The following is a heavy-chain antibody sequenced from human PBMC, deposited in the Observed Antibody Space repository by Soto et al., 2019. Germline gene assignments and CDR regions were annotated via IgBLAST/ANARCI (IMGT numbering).Heavy chain of an antibody. CDR3: AGLRGYAASPIDY. J-gene: IGHJ4*02. D-gene: IGHD2-15*01. Sequence: SETLSLTCTVSGGSIISSYWSWIRQPRGNGLEWIGYISYSGNTNYSPSLKSRVTMSVDTPKNQFSLRLSSVTTADTAVYYCAGLRGYAASPIDYWGQGTLVTVSS. CDR2: ISYSGNT. V-gene: IGHV4-59*01. CDR1: GGSIISSY.